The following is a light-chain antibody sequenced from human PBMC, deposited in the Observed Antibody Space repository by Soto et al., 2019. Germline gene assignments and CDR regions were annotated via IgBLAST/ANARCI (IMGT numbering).Light chain of an antibody. Sequence: DLQMTQSPPSLSASIGDRVTVACRASHDIGKSLAWYQQRPGKTPRLLIYDASTLQSGVPARFSGSGSGTHFILAISSLRPEDVAVYYCQNYNSVPFIFGGGTKVEVK. CDR2: DAS. CDR1: HDIGKS. V-gene: IGKV1-27*01. CDR3: QNYNSVPFI. J-gene: IGKJ4*01.